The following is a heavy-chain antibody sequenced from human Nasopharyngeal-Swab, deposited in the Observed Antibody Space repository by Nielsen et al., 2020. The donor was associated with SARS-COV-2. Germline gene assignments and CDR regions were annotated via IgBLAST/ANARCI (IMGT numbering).Heavy chain of an antibody. V-gene: IGHV4-39*01. Sequence: SETLPLTCTVSGDSIAYSTFYWGWLRQPPGKGLEWIGHIYYNGNTYQNPSLKSRLTISVDKSKKQFSLQLSSVTAADTAVYYCVRSSSWYYFDYWAQGTQVTVSS. CDR1: GDSIAYSTFY. CDR2: IYYNGNT. D-gene: IGHD6-13*01. CDR3: VRSSSWYYFDY. J-gene: IGHJ4*02.